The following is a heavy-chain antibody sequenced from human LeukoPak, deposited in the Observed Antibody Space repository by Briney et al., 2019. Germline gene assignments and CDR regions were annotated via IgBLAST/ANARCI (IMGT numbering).Heavy chain of an antibody. Sequence: PGGSLRLSCAASGFTFSSYAMHWVRQAPGKGLEWVAVISYDGSNKYYADSVKCRFTISRDNSKNTLYLQMNSLRAEDTAVYYCARDYYDSYQMVYWGQGTLVTVSS. CDR3: ARDYYDSYQMVY. CDR1: GFTFSSYA. CDR2: ISYDGSNK. D-gene: IGHD3-22*01. V-gene: IGHV3-30-3*01. J-gene: IGHJ4*02.